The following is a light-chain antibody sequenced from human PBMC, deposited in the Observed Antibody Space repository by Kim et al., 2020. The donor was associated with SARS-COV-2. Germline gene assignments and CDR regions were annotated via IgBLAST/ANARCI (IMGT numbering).Light chain of an antibody. V-gene: IGKV1D-13*01. CDR3: QQFNNYVLT. CDR1: QGINTA. CDR2: DAS. J-gene: IGKJ4*01. Sequence: ASVGERDTMNCRESQGINTALAWYHQKPGKTPNLLIYDASSLRSGVPSRFSGSGSGTDFTLTISSLQPEDFATYYCQQFNNYVLTFGGGTKVDIK.